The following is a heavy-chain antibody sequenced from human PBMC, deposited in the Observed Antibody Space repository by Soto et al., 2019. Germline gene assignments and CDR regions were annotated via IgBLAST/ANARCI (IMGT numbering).Heavy chain of an antibody. Sequence: QVQLVQSGAEVKKPGASVKVSCKASGYTFTSYDINWVRQATGQGLEWMGWMNPNSGNTGYAQKFQXXXTXTXNTXXXXXXXXXXXXXXXXTXVXYXXRDAWXGFPLTWGQGTXVTV. J-gene: IGHJ3*01. CDR1: GYTFTSYD. D-gene: IGHD1-1*01. V-gene: IGHV1-8*01. CDR2: MNPNSGNT. CDR3: XRDAWXGFPLT.